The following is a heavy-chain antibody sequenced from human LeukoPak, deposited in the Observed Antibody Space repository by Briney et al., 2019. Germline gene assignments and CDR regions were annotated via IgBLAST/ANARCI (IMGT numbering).Heavy chain of an antibody. D-gene: IGHD6-19*01. CDR3: ARHGVISSGWHHLYYYYYMDV. V-gene: IGHV1-8*01. J-gene: IGHJ6*03. CDR2: MNPNSGNT. CDR1: GYTFTSYD. Sequence: ASVTVSCKASGYTFTSYDINWVRQAPGQGLEWMGWMNPNSGNTGYAQKFQGRVTMTRNTSISTAYMELSSLRSEDTAVYYCARHGVISSGWHHLYYYYYMDVWGKGTTVTVSS.